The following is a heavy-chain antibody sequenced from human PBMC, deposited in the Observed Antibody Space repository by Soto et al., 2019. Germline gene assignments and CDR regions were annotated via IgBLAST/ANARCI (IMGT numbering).Heavy chain of an antibody. Sequence: QVQLVESGGGVVQPGRSLSLSCAASGFTFSSYAMHWVRQAPGKGLEWVAVISYDGSNKYYADSVKGRFTISRDNSKNTLYLQMNSLRAEDTAVYYCATTGGGILYYFDYWGQGTLVTVSS. D-gene: IGHD2-15*01. CDR1: GFTFSSYA. CDR2: ISYDGSNK. V-gene: IGHV3-30-3*01. CDR3: ATTGGGILYYFDY. J-gene: IGHJ4*02.